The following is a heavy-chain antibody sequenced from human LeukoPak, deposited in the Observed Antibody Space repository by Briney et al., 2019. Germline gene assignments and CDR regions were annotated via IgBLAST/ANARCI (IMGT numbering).Heavy chain of an antibody. V-gene: IGHV1-69*04. Sequence: SVKVSCKASGGTFSSYAISWVRQAPGQGREWMGRIIPILGIANYAQKFQGRVTITADKSTSTAYMELSSLRSEDTAVYYCARGKLGAFDIWGQGTMVTVSS. CDR3: ARGKLGAFDI. J-gene: IGHJ3*02. CDR1: GGTFSSYA. CDR2: IIPILGIA. D-gene: IGHD6-13*01.